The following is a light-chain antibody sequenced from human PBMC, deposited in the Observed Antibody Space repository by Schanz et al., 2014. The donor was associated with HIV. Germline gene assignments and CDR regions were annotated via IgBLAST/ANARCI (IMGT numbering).Light chain of an antibody. J-gene: IGKJ1*01. Sequence: DIVMTQSPDSLAVSLGERATINCKSSQNVLYSANNRNYLAWYQQKPGQPPKLLIYWASVRESGVPDRFSGSGSWTDFTLTISSLQAEDVAVYHCQQYYSNPWTFGQGTKVEIK. CDR1: QNVLYSANNRNY. V-gene: IGKV4-1*01. CDR3: QQYYSNPWT. CDR2: WAS.